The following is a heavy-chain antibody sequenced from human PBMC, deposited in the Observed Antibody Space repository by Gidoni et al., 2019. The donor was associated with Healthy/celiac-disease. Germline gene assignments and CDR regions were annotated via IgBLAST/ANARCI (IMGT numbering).Heavy chain of an antibody. CDR1: GGSFSGYY. V-gene: IGHV4-34*01. J-gene: IGHJ4*02. Sequence: QVQLQQWGAGLLKPSETLSLTCAVYGGSFSGYYWSWGRQPPGKGLEWIGEINHSGSTNYNPSLKSRVTISVDTSKNQFSLQLSSVTAADTAVYYCARASQWDPRDWGQGTLFTVSS. D-gene: IGHD1-26*01. CDR2: INHSGST. CDR3: ARASQWDPRD.